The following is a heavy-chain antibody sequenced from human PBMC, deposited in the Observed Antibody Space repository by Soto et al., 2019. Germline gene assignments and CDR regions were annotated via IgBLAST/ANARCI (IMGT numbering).Heavy chain of an antibody. CDR2: INHSGST. V-gene: IGHV4-34*01. CDR1: GGSFSGYY. Sequence: SETLSLTCAVYGGSFSGYYWSWIRQPPGKGLEWIGEINHSGSTNYNPSLKSRVTISVDTSKNQFSLKLSSVTAADTAVYYCARYIAAAGTYWFDPWGQGTLVTVSS. CDR3: ARYIAAAGTYWFDP. J-gene: IGHJ5*02. D-gene: IGHD6-13*01.